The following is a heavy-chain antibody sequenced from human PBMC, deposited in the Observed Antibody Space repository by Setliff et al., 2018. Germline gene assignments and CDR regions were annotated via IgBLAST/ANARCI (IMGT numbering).Heavy chain of an antibody. CDR3: ARAVGYCSGGSCYKGDDY. D-gene: IGHD2-15*01. CDR2: TSADNGNT. Sequence: ASVKVSCKASGYTFISYGISWVRQAPGQGLEWMGWTSADNGNTNYAQKLQGRVTMTTDTSTNTAYMEVRSLGSDDTAMYYCARAVGYCSGGSCYKGDDYWGQGTLVTVSS. J-gene: IGHJ4*02. CDR1: GYTFISYG. V-gene: IGHV1-18*01.